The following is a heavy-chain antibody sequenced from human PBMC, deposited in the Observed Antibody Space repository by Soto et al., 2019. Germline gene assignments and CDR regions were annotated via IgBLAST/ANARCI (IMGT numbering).Heavy chain of an antibody. CDR2: IYYSGST. CDR1: GGSISSYY. D-gene: IGHD3-16*02. J-gene: IGHJ4*02. Sequence: SETLSLTCTVSGGSISSYYWSWIRQPPGKGLEWIGYIYYSGSTNYNPSLKSRVTISVDTSKNQFSLKLSSVTAADTAVYYCARGYYDYIWGGYRPTHFDYWGQGTLVTVSS. V-gene: IGHV4-59*01. CDR3: ARGYYDYIWGGYRPTHFDY.